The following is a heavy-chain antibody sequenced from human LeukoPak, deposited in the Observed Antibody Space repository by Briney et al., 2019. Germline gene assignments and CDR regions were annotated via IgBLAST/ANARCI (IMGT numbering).Heavy chain of an antibody. CDR2: INHSGSI. D-gene: IGHD7-27*01. Sequence: SETLSLTCAVYGGSFSGYYWSWIRQPPGKGLEWIGEINHSGSINYNPSLKSRVTISVDTSKNQFSLKLSSVTAADTAVYYCARVRTGDRFDYWGQGTLVTVSS. J-gene: IGHJ4*02. CDR3: ARVRTGDRFDY. CDR1: GGSFSGYY. V-gene: IGHV4-34*01.